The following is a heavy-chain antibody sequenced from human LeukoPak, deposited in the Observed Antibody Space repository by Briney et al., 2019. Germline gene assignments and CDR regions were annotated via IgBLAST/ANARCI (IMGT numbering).Heavy chain of an antibody. Sequence: PGGSLRLSCAASGFTFSSYEMNWVRQAPGKGLEWIGEINHSGSTYYNPSLESRVTISVDTSKNQFSLKLSSMTAADTAVYYCARLITMVRGIIVTEYFDYWGQGTLVTVSS. J-gene: IGHJ4*02. CDR2: INHSGST. D-gene: IGHD3-10*01. V-gene: IGHV4-34*01. CDR3: ARLITMVRGIIVTEYFDY. CDR1: GFTFSSYE.